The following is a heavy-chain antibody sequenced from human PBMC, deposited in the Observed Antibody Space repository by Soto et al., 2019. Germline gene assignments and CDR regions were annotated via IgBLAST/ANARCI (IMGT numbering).Heavy chain of an antibody. V-gene: IGHV3-23*01. CDR2: ISGSGTAT. CDR1: GFPFWTYS. CDR3: AKTRRHDNKEYHLDGFDV. D-gene: IGHD3-22*01. Sequence: EVKLLESGGGLVQPGGSMRLSCEASGFPFWTYSMSWVRQAPRKGREWVSGISGSGTATYYTDSVKGRFTVSRDNSKDRLFLQLNTLRVEDTAVYYCAKTRRHDNKEYHLDGFDVWGPGTAVTVSS. J-gene: IGHJ3*01.